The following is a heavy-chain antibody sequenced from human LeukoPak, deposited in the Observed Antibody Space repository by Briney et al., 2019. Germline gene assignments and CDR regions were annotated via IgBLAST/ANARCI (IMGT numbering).Heavy chain of an antibody. J-gene: IGHJ2*01. CDR3: ARARFLGWYFDL. CDR2: IYSGGRT. CDR1: GFTVSSNY. Sequence: GGSLRLSCAASGFTVSSNYMSWVRQAPGKGLEWVSVIYSGGRTYYADSVKGRFTISRDNSKNTLYLQMNSLRAEDTAVYYCARARFLGWYFDLWGRGALVTVSS. D-gene: IGHD3-16*01. V-gene: IGHV3-66*01.